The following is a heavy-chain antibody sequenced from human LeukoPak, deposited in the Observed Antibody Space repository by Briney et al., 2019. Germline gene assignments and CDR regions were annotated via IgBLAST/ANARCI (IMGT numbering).Heavy chain of an antibody. CDR3: ARGEYYDILTGYVYYYYYGMDV. V-gene: IGHV1-8*01. CDR2: MNPNSGNT. CDR1: GYTFTSYD. D-gene: IGHD3-9*01. Sequence: ASVKVSCKASGYTFTSYDINWVRQATGQGLEWMGWMNPNSGNTGYAQKFQGRVTMTRNTSISTAYMELSSLRSEDTAAYYCARGEYYDILTGYVYYYYYGMDVWGQGTTVTVSS. J-gene: IGHJ6*02.